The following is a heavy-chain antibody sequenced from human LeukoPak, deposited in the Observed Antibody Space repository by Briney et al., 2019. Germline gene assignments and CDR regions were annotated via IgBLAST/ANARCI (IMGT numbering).Heavy chain of an antibody. J-gene: IGHJ4*02. Sequence: PSETLSLTCTVSGGSISSSSYYWGWIRQPPGKGLEWIGSIYYSGSTYYNPSLKSRVTISVDTSKNQFSLKLSSVTAADTAVYHCARGRTYTRYCSGGSCKLYYFDYWGQGTLVTVSS. D-gene: IGHD2-15*01. CDR2: IYYSGST. V-gene: IGHV4-39*01. CDR3: ARGRTYTRYCSGGSCKLYYFDY. CDR1: GGSISSSSYY.